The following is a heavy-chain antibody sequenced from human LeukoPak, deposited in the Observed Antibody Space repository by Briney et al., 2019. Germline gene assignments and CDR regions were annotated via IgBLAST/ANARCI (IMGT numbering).Heavy chain of an antibody. CDR1: GGSISSYY. CDR2: IYTSGST. Sequence: PSETLSLTCTVSGGSISSYYWSWIRQPPGKGLEWIGYIYTSGSTNYNPSLKSRVTISVDTSKNQFSLKLSSVTAADTAVYYCARDSYGGNDAFDIWGQGTMVTVSS. J-gene: IGHJ3*02. D-gene: IGHD4-23*01. CDR3: ARDSYGGNDAFDI. V-gene: IGHV4-59*01.